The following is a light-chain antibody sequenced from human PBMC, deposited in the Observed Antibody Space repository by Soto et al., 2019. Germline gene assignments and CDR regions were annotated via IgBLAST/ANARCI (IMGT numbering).Light chain of an antibody. J-gene: IGKJ2*01. CDR2: AAS. Sequence: DIQMTQSPSSLSASVGDRVTITCRASQSIGTYLHWYQQKPGKAPKVLIYAASSLQSGVPLRFSGSGSGTDFTLTISSLQPEDFATYYCQQSHSIPRTFGQGTKVEIK. CDR1: QSIGTY. CDR3: QQSHSIPRT. V-gene: IGKV1-39*01.